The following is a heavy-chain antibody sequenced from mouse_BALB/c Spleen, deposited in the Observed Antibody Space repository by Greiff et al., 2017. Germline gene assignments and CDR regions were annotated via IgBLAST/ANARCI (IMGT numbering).Heavy chain of an antibody. Sequence: EVQLQESGPGLVKPSQSLSLTCSVTGYSITSGYYWNWIRQFPGNKLEWMGYISYDGSNNYNPSLKNRISITRDTSKNQFFLKLNSVTTEDTATYYCARDDGYYSDYWGQGTTLTVSS. CDR3: ARDDGYYSDY. J-gene: IGHJ2*01. CDR1: GYSITSGYY. D-gene: IGHD2-3*01. V-gene: IGHV3-6*02. CDR2: ISYDGSN.